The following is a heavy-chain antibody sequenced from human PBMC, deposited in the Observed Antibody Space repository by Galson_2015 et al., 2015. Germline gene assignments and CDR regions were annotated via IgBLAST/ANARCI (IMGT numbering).Heavy chain of an antibody. Sequence: SLRLSCAASGFTVSSKDMSWVRQAPGKELEWVSVIYSGGTTYYADSVKGRFIISRDNSKNTLYLQMNSLRADDTAMYYCARVVNWFDPWGQGTLVTVSS. D-gene: IGHD2-2*01. V-gene: IGHV3-53*01. J-gene: IGHJ5*02. CDR3: ARVVNWFDP. CDR2: IYSGGTT. CDR1: GFTVSSKD.